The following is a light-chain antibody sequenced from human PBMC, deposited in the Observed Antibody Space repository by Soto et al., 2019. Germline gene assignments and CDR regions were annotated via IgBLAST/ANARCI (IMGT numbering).Light chain of an antibody. CDR2: GAS. Sequence: DIQMTQSPYSLSTSVGDRVTITCRTSQSVSTYLNWYQQRPGKAPKLLIYGASSLQSGVPSRFSGSGSGTHFTLTISSLEPEDFAVYYCQQRSNWPPTFGQGTKVDIK. J-gene: IGKJ1*01. CDR1: QSVSTY. V-gene: IGKV1-39*01. CDR3: QQRSNWPPT.